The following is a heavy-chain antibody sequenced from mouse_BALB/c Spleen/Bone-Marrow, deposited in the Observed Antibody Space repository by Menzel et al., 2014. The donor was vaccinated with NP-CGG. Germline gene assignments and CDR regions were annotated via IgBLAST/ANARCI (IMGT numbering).Heavy chain of an antibody. Sequence: QVQLQQSGAEPAKPGASVKMSCKASGYTFTTYWMHWVKQRPGQGLEWIGYINPSTGYIEYNQKSKDKATLTADKSSSTAYMQLSSLTSEDSAVYFCATFVGFAFWGQGTLVTVSA. J-gene: IGHJ3*01. CDR1: GYTFTTYW. CDR2: INPSTGYI. V-gene: IGHV1-7*01. CDR3: ATFVGFAF.